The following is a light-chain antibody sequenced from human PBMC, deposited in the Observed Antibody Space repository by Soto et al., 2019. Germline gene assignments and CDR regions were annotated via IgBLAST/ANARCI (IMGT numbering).Light chain of an antibody. CDR1: QSVSGSY. CDR3: QQYGSSPRLT. Sequence: TLSCRASQSVSGSYLAWYQQKPGQAPRLLIFGASSRATGIPDRFSGSGSGTDFTLTISRLEPEDFAVYYCQQYGSSPRLTFGGGTKVDIK. J-gene: IGKJ4*01. V-gene: IGKV3-20*01. CDR2: GAS.